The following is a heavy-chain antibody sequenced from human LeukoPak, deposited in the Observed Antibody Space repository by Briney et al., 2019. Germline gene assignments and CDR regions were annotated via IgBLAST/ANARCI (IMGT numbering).Heavy chain of an antibody. CDR1: GSTFSSYS. V-gene: IGHV3-21*01. Sequence: GGSLRLSCAASGSTFSSYSMNWVRQAPGKGLEWVSSISSSSSYIYYADSVKGRFTISRDNAKNSLYLQMNSLRAEDTAVYYCARGLRFLEWFLDYWGQGTLVTVSS. D-gene: IGHD3-3*01. CDR3: ARGLRFLEWFLDY. CDR2: ISSSSSYI. J-gene: IGHJ4*02.